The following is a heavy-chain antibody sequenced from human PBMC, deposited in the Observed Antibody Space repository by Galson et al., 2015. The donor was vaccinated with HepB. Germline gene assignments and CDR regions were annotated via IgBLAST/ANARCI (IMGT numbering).Heavy chain of an antibody. CDR1: GGSISSSSYY. V-gene: IGHV4-39*01. CDR3: ATPLEGGTYYYYYGMDV. D-gene: IGHD3-16*01. CDR2: IYYSGST. Sequence: SETLSLTCTVSGGSISSSSYYWGWIRQPPGKGLEWIGSIYYSGSTYYNPSLKSRVTISVDTSKNQFSLKLSSVTAADTAVYYCATPLEGGTYYYYYGMDVWGQGTTVTVSS. J-gene: IGHJ6*02.